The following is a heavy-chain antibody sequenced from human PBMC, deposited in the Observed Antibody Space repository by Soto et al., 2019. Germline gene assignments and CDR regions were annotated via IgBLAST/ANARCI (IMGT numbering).Heavy chain of an antibody. CDR3: ARDASKVTDY. CDR2: IKTDGSST. V-gene: IGHV3-74*01. Sequence: EVQLVESGGGLVQPGGSLRLSCAASGFTFSTYWMHWVRQAPGKGLVWVSRIKTDGSSTTHADSVNGRFTISRDNAKNTLYLQRNSLRAEDTAVYYCARDASKVTDYCGNGTLDTVSS. J-gene: IGHJ4*01. CDR1: GFTFSTYW. D-gene: IGHD2-21*02.